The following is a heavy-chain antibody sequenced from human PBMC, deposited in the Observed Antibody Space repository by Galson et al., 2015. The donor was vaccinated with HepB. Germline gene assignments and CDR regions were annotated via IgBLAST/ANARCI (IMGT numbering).Heavy chain of an antibody. D-gene: IGHD6-19*01. CDR2: IKQDGSEK. Sequence: SLRLSCAASGFSFSSYWMSWVRQAPGRGLEWVANIKQDGSEKYYVDSVKGRFTISRDNAKTSLYLQMNSLRVEDTAVYYCTRDSRSGQWGPGGMDVWGQETTVTVSS. J-gene: IGHJ6*02. CDR3: TRDSRSGQWGPGGMDV. CDR1: GFSFSSYW. V-gene: IGHV3-7*03.